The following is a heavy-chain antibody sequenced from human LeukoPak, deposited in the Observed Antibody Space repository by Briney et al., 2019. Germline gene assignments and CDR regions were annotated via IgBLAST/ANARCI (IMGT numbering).Heavy chain of an antibody. Sequence: ASVKLSCKASGYTFTSYDVNWVRQATGQGLEWMGWMNPISGDTGYALKFQGRGTMSRNTSSSTAYMELGSLRSEDTAVYYCARVPRRGERFDPWGQGTLVTVSS. J-gene: IGHJ5*02. D-gene: IGHD3-10*01. CDR2: MNPISGDT. CDR3: ARVPRRGERFDP. V-gene: IGHV1-8*01. CDR1: GYTFTSYD.